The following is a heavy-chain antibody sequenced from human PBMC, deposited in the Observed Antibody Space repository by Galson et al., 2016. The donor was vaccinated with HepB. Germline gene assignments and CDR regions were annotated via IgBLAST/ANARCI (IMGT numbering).Heavy chain of an antibody. D-gene: IGHD2-15*01. CDR3: ARKKLSIATDSTPVLES. Sequence: SLRLSCAASGFAFSNYAMTWVRQIPGGRLEWVAGTSSSANSIYYADSVKGRFTISRDDPINTLFLYMNSLRAEDTGVYFCARKKLSIATDSTPVLESWGQGTLVTVSS. CDR2: TSSSANSI. V-gene: IGHV3-23*01. CDR1: GFAFSNYA. J-gene: IGHJ4*02.